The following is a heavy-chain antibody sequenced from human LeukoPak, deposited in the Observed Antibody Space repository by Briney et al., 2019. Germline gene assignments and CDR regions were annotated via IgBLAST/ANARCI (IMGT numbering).Heavy chain of an antibody. Sequence: SETLTLTCTVSGASINTYYWRWLRQPPGRGLEWIGYISYSGSTYYNPSLKSRVTISVDTSKNQFSLKLSSVTAADTAVYYCAGSTISVSIWFDPWGQGTLVTVSS. CDR3: AGSTISVSIWFDP. V-gene: IGHV4-59*04. CDR1: GASINTYY. D-gene: IGHD1-14*01. CDR2: ISYSGST. J-gene: IGHJ5*02.